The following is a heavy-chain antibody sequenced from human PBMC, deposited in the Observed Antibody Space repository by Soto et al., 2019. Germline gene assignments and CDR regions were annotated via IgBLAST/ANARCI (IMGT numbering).Heavy chain of an antibody. D-gene: IGHD6-6*01. CDR2: INHSGST. CDR3: ARKRRSSSSNWFDP. Sequence: SETLSLTRPVYGGSFRGYYWSWIPPPPGKGLEWIGEINHSGSTNYNPSLKSRVTISVDTSKNQFSLKLSSVTAADTAVYYCARKRRSSSSNWFDPWGQGTLVTVSS. V-gene: IGHV4-34*01. J-gene: IGHJ5*02. CDR1: GGSFRGYY.